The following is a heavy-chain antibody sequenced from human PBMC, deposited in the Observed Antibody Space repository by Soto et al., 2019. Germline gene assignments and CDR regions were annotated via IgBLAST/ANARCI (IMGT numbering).Heavy chain of an antibody. D-gene: IGHD6-19*01. CDR2: ISSDGNNK. CDR3: ARDASEQKSYSSGWY. Sequence: QVQLVESGGGVVQPGRSLRLSCAASGFTFNTYAMHWVRQAPGKGLEWVGVISSDGNNKYYAGSVKGRFTISRENSKNTLDLQMDSLRAEDTAMYYCARDASEQKSYSSGWYWGQGTLVTVSS. V-gene: IGHV3-30-3*01. J-gene: IGHJ4*02. CDR1: GFTFNTYA.